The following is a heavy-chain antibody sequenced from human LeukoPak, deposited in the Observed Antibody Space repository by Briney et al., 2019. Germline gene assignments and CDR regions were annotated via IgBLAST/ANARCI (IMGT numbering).Heavy chain of an antibody. V-gene: IGHV3-23*01. D-gene: IGHD3-22*01. J-gene: IGHJ4*02. Sequence: PGGSLRLSCVVSGLTLSNYGMSWVRQAPGKGLEWVAGISGSGGSTNYADSVKGRFTTSRDNPKNTLYLQMNSLRAEDTAVYFCAKRGVVIRVILVGFHKEAYYFDSWGQGALVTVSS. CDR1: GLTLSNYG. CDR2: ISGSGGST. CDR3: AKRGVVIRVILVGFHKEAYYFDS.